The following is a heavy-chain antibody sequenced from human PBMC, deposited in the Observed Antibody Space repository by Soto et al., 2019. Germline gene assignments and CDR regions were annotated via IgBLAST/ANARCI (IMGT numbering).Heavy chain of an antibody. J-gene: IGHJ4*02. CDR3: ARACSSNSCYDVFDY. CDR2: IYTSGST. CDR1: GGSISSYY. D-gene: IGHD2-2*01. V-gene: IGHV4-4*07. Sequence: SETLSLTCTVSGGSISSYYWSWIRQPAGKGLEWIGRIYTSGSTNYNPSLKSRVTMSVDTSKNQFSLKLSSVTAADTAVYYCARACSSNSCYDVFDYWGQGTLVTSPQ.